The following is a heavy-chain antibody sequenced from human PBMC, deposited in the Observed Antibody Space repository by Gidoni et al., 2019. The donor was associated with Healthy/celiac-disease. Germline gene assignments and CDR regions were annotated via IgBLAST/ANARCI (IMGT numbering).Heavy chain of an antibody. CDR2: INSDGSST. CDR1: GFTFSSYW. V-gene: IGHV3-74*01. D-gene: IGHD3-3*01. CDR3: ARARHYDFWSGSYGVYYFDY. J-gene: IGHJ4*02. Sequence: EVQLVESGGGLVQPGGSLRLSCAASGFTFSSYWMHWVRQAPGKGLVWVSRINSDGSSTSYADSVKGRFTISRDNAKNTLYLQMNSLRAEDTAVYYCARARHYDFWSGSYGVYYFDYWGQGTLVTVSS.